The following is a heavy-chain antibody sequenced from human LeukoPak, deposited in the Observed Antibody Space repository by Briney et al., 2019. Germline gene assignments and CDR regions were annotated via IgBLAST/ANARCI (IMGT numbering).Heavy chain of an antibody. CDR3: ARSLESGSQDNY. CDR1: GGSFSGYY. V-gene: IGHV4-34*01. D-gene: IGHD1-26*01. J-gene: IGHJ4*02. CDR2: INHSGST. Sequence: SETLSLTCAVYGGSFSGYYWSWIRQPPGKGLEWIGEINHSGSTNYNSSLKSRVTISVDTSKNQFSLKLSSVTAADTAVYYCARSLESGSQDNYWGQGTLVTVSS.